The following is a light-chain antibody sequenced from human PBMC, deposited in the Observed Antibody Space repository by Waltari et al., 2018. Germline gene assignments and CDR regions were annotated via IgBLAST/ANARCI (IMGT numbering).Light chain of an antibody. CDR3: HQIYSTLGDT. CDR2: TAS. CDR1: ESISSY. Sequence: DIQLTQSPSSLSASVGDRVTITCRASESISSYLSWYQQKPGEAPKLLFYTASSLEGGVPSRFSGSGSGTDYTLTISNLQPEDVATYYCHQIYSTLGDTFGQGTKLEIK. J-gene: IGKJ2*01. V-gene: IGKV1-39*01.